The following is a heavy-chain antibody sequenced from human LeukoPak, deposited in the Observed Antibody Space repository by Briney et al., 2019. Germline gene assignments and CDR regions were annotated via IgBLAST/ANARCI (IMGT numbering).Heavy chain of an antibody. D-gene: IGHD4-17*01. CDR1: GGTFSSYA. J-gene: IGHJ4*02. V-gene: IGHV1-69*05. CDR2: IIPIFGTA. CDR3: ARGTVTTEDY. Sequence: GASVKVSCKASGGTFSSYAISWVRQAPGQGLEWMGGIIPIFGTASYAQKFQGRVTMTRDTSTSTVYMELSSLRSEDTAVYYCARGTVTTEDYWGQGTLVTVSS.